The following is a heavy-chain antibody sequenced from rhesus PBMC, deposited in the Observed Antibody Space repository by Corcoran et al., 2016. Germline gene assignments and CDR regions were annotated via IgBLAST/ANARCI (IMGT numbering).Heavy chain of an antibody. CDR2: IYWNDDK. J-gene: IGHJ4*01. CDR1: GFSLSTSCIV. D-gene: IGHD2-2*01. V-gene: IGHV2-1*01. Sequence: QVTLKESGPALVTPTQTLTLTCTLSGFSLSTSCIVVCWLRQPARKTLEWLAHIYWNDDKYYSTSLKSRLTISKDTSKNQVVLTMTNMDPVDTATYYCARRYCTSTTCYDGYYFDYWGQGVLVTVSS. CDR3: ARRYCTSTTCYDGYYFDY.